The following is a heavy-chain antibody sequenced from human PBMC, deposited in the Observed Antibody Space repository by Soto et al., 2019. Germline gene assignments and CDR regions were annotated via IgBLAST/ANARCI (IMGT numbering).Heavy chain of an antibody. CDR1: GYSFTSYW. CDR3: VSPAGVPLYGSGSGDAFDI. J-gene: IGHJ3*02. CDR2: IDPSDSYT. Sequence: GESLKISCKGSGYSFTSYWISWVRQMPWKGLEWMGRIDPSDSYTNYSPSFQGHVTISADKSISTAYLQWSSLKASDTAMYYCVSPAGVPLYGSGSGDAFDIWGQGTMLTVSS. V-gene: IGHV5-10-1*01. D-gene: IGHD3-10*01.